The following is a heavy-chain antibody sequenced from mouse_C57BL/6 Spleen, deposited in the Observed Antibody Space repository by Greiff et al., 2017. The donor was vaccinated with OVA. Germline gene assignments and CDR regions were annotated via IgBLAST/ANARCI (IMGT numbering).Heavy chain of an antibody. V-gene: IGHV14-4*01. CDR3: TTAQATLSWFAY. J-gene: IGHJ3*01. Sequence: EVQLQQSGAELVRPGASVKLSCTASGFNIKDDYMHWVKQRPEQGLEWIGWIDPENGDTESASKFQGKATITADTSSNTAYLQLSSLTSEDTAVYYCTTAQATLSWFAYWGQGTLVTVSA. CDR2: IDPENGDT. D-gene: IGHD3-2*02. CDR1: GFNIKDDY.